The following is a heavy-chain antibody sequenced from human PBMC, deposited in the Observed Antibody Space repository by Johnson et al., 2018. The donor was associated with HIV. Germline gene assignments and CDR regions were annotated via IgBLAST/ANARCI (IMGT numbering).Heavy chain of an antibody. CDR1: GFTFSSYA. CDR2: ISSDGTNK. V-gene: IGHV3-30*04. J-gene: IGHJ3*02. D-gene: IGHD2-8*01. CDR3: ASALCTWGAFDI. Sequence: VQLVESGGGVVQPGRSLRLSCAASGFTFSSYAMHWVRQAPGKGLEWVAVISSDGTNKYYADLVTGRFPISRDNSKNTLYLQMNSLRAEDTALYYCASALCTWGAFDIWGQGTMVTVSS.